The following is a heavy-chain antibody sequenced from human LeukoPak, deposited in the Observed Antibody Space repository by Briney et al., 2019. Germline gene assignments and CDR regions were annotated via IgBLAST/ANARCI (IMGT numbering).Heavy chain of an antibody. CDR2: MYPGDSDT. V-gene: IGHV5-51*01. Sequence: GESLKISCKGSGYNFTSYWIGWVRQMPAKGPEWMGIMYPGDSDTRYSPSFQGQVTISADKSITTAYVQWGSLKASDTAMYYCARAYYGSSGFDYWGQGTLVTVSS. CDR1: GYNFTSYW. D-gene: IGHD3-10*01. J-gene: IGHJ4*02. CDR3: ARAYYGSSGFDY.